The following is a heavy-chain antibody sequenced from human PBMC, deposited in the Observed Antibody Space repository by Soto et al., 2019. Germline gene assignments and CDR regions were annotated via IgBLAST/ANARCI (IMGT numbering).Heavy chain of an antibody. CDR1: GGSISSYY. D-gene: IGHD3-16*01. CDR3: ATTDVSGSYFPTLYFDY. V-gene: IGHV4-59*01. CDR2: IYYSGST. Sequence: TSETLSLTCTVSGGSISSYYWSWIRQPPGKGLEWIGYIYYSGSTNYNPSLNSRVTISVDTSKNQFSLKLSSVTAADTAVYYCATTDVSGSYFPTLYFDYWGQGTLVTVSS. J-gene: IGHJ4*02.